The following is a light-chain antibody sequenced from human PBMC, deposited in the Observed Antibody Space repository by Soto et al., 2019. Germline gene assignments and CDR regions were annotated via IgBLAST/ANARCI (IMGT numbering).Light chain of an antibody. CDR1: QSISSW. J-gene: IGKJ1*01. V-gene: IGKV1-5*01. Sequence: DIQMTQSPSSVSASVGDRVNITFRASQSISSWLAWYQQKPGKAPKLLIYDASSLESGVPSRFSGSGSGTEITLTISSLQPDDFATYYCQQYNSYSPTCGQGTKGDI. CDR3: QQYNSYSPT. CDR2: DAS.